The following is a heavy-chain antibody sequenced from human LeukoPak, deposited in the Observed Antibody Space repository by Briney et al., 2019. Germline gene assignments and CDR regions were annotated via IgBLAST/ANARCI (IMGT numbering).Heavy chain of an antibody. CDR2: NNHSGST. Sequence: SETLSLTCAVYGGSFSGYYWSWIRQPPGKGLEWIGENNHSGSTNYNPSLKSRVTISVDTSKNQFSLKLSSVTAADTAVYYCARLKRYYGSGSYYKTFDYWGQGTLVTVSS. CDR1: GGSFSGYY. D-gene: IGHD3-10*01. CDR3: ARLKRYYGSGSYYKTFDY. V-gene: IGHV4-34*01. J-gene: IGHJ4*02.